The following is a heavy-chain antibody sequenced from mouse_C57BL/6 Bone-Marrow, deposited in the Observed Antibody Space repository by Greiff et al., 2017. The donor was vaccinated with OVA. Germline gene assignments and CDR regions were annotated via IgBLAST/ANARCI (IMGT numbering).Heavy chain of an antibody. Sequence: VQLKESGPGLAKPSQTLSLTCSVTGYSITSDYWNWIRKFPGNKLEYMGYISYSGSTYYNPSLKSRISITRNTSKNQYYLQLNSVTTEDTATYYCARVYGSSYWYFDVWGTGTTVTVSS. CDR3: ARVYGSSYWYFDV. CDR1: GYSITSDY. J-gene: IGHJ1*03. CDR2: ISYSGST. D-gene: IGHD1-1*01. V-gene: IGHV3-8*01.